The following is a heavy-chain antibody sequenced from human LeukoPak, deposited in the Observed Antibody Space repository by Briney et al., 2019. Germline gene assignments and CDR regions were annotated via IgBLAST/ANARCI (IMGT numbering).Heavy chain of an antibody. V-gene: IGHV3-48*04. J-gene: IGHJ3*02. CDR2: ISSSSSTI. D-gene: IGHD3-3*01. CDR3: ARRYDFWSGYHQEAFDI. Sequence: GGSLRLSCAASGFTFSSYSMNWVRQAPGKGLEWVSYISSSSSTIYYADSVKGRFTISRDNAKDSLYLQMNSLRAEDTAVYYCARRYDFWSGYHQEAFDIWGQGTMVTVSS. CDR1: GFTFSSYS.